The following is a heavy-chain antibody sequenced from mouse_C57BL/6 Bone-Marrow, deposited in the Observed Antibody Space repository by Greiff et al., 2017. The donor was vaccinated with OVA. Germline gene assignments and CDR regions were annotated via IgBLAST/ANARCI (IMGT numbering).Heavy chain of an antibody. CDR3: TTSYDYRYFDV. Sequence: VQLKQSGAELVRPGASVKLSCTASGFNIKDDYMHWVKQRPEQGPEWIGWIDPENGDTEYASKFQGKATITADTSSNTAYLQLSSLTSEDTAVYYCTTSYDYRYFDVWGTGTTVTVSS. CDR1: GFNIKDDY. D-gene: IGHD2-4*01. CDR2: IDPENGDT. V-gene: IGHV14-4*01. J-gene: IGHJ1*03.